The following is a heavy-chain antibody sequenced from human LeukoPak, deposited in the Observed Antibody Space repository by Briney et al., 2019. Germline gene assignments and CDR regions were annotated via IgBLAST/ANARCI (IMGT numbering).Heavy chain of an antibody. CDR1: GGSISSSSYY. Sequence: SETLSLTCTVSGGSISSSSYYWGRIRQPPGKGLEWIGSIYYSGSTYYNPSLKSRVTISVDTSKNQFSLKLSSVTAADTAVYYCARVKEDTIFGVVIPTSGRYYFDYWGQGTLVTVSS. CDR2: IYYSGST. V-gene: IGHV4-39*07. J-gene: IGHJ4*02. D-gene: IGHD3-3*01. CDR3: ARVKEDTIFGVVIPTSGRYYFDY.